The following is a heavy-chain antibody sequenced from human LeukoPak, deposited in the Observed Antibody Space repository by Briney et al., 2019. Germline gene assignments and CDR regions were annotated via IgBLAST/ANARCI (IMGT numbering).Heavy chain of an antibody. J-gene: IGHJ6*03. CDR2: IKHDGSEKQDGSEK. CDR1: GFTFSQYW. Sequence: QTGGFLRLSCAASGFTFSQYWMSWVRQAPGKGLEWVANIKHDGSEKQDGSEKNYVGSVKGRFTISRDNAKNSLYLQMNSLRAEDTAVYYCARSGRGVDSFYFYMDVWGKGTTVTVSS. D-gene: IGHD3-10*01. CDR3: ARSGRGVDSFYFYMDV. V-gene: IGHV3-7*01.